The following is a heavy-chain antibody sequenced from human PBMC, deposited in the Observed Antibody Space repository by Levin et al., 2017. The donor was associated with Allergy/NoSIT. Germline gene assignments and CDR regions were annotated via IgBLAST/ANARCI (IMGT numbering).Heavy chain of an antibody. CDR3: ARVRLGERRFDY. CDR1: RFTFSDYY. Sequence: GGSLRLSCAASRFTFSDYYMSWIRQAPGKGLEWLSYISSSGSTIYYADSVKGRFTISRDNAKNSLYLQMNSLRAEDTAVYYCARVRLGERRFDYWGQGTLVTVSS. V-gene: IGHV3-11*01. J-gene: IGHJ4*02. CDR2: ISSSGSTI. D-gene: IGHD3-16*01.